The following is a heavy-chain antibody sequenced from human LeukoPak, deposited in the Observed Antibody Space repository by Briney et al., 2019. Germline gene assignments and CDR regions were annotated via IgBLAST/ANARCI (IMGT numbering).Heavy chain of an antibody. V-gene: IGHV1-69*05. CDR3: ARGFGGAMVKYHYYYYMDV. CDR1: GGTFGSYA. J-gene: IGHJ6*03. D-gene: IGHD5-18*01. Sequence: SVKISCKASGGTFGSYAISWVRQAPGQGLEWMGGIIPIFGTANYAQKFQGRVTITTDESTSTAYMELSSLRSEDTAVYYCARGFGGAMVKYHYYYYMDVWGKGTTVTVSS. CDR2: IIPIFGTA.